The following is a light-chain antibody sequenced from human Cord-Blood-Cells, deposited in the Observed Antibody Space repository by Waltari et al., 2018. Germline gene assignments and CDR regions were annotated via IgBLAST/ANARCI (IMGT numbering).Light chain of an antibody. V-gene: IGKV1-39*01. Sequence: DIQMTQSPSSLPASVEDRATITCRASQSISSYLNWYQQKPGKAPKLLIYAASSLQSGVPSRFSGSGSGTDFTLTISSLQPEDFATYYCQQSYSTPLTFGGGTKVEIK. CDR1: QSISSY. CDR3: QQSYSTPLT. CDR2: AAS. J-gene: IGKJ4*01.